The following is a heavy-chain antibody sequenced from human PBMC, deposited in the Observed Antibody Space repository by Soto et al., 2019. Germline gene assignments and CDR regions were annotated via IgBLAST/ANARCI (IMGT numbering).Heavy chain of an antibody. CDR3: AAVTQPPLLRYFDSSPYNWFAP. D-gene: IGHD3-9*01. CDR2: IVVVRGNT. J-gene: IGHJ5*02. V-gene: IGHV1-58*01. Sequence: SVKVSCKASGFTFTSSALQWGLQAGGQRLGWIVWIVVVRGNTNYAQKFQERATNTMDMSTSPAYMELSRLRSEDTAVYYCAAVTQPPLLRYFDSSPYNWFAPWGQGTLVTVSS. CDR1: GFTFTSSA.